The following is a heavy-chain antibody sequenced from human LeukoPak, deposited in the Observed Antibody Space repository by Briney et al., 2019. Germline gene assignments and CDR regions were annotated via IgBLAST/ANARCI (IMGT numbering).Heavy chain of an antibody. V-gene: IGHV1-8*03. Sequence: ASVKVSCKASGYAFTSYDINWVRQATGQGREWMGWMNPNSGNTGYAQKFQGRVTITRNTSISTAYMELSSLRSEDTAVYYCTRVSAYYYDSTFDYWGQGTLVTVSS. CDR1: GYAFTSYD. J-gene: IGHJ4*02. CDR3: TRVSAYYYDSTFDY. CDR2: MNPNSGNT. D-gene: IGHD3-22*01.